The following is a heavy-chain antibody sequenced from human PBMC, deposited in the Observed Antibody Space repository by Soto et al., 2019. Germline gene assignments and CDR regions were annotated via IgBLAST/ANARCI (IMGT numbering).Heavy chain of an antibody. V-gene: IGHV3-30-3*01. D-gene: IGHD6-19*01. J-gene: IGHJ4*02. Sequence: QVQLVESGGGVVQPGRSLRLSCAASGFTFSSYAMHWVRQAPGKGLEWVAVISYDGSNKYYADSVKGRFTISRDNSKNSLYLQMNRLRAEDTAVYYCARDDSLAVAGTKDYWGQGTLVTVSS. CDR3: ARDDSLAVAGTKDY. CDR2: ISYDGSNK. CDR1: GFTFSSYA.